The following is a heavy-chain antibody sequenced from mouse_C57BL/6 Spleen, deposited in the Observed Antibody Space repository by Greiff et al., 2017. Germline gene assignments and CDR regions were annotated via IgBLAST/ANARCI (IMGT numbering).Heavy chain of an antibody. CDR3: ARHYGSSYGFGY. D-gene: IGHD1-1*01. CDR2: IDPSDSYT. V-gene: IGHV1-69*01. Sequence: VQLQQPGAELVMPGASVKLSCKASGYTFTSYWMHWVKQRPGQGLEWIGEIDPSDSYTNYNQKFKGKSTLTVDKSSSTAYIQLSSLTSEDSAVYYCARHYGSSYGFGYWGQGTTLTVSS. CDR1: GYTFTSYW. J-gene: IGHJ2*01.